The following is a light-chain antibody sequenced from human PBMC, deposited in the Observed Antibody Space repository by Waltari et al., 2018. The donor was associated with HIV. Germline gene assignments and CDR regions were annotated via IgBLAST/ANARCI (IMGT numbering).Light chain of an antibody. CDR1: SRDIGGYNF. Sequence: QSALTQPASVSGSPGQSITISCTGTSRDIGGYNFVSWYQQHPGKVPKLVIDEVSKRPSGVCNRFSASKSGNTTSLTISGLQAEDEADYYCNSYRSDSTYVFGTGTKVTVL. CDR2: EVS. J-gene: IGLJ1*01. V-gene: IGLV2-14*03. CDR3: NSYRSDSTYV.